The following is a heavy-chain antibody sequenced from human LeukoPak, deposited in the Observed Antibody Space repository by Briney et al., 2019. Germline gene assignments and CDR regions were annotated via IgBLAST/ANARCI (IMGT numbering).Heavy chain of an antibody. D-gene: IGHD3-10*01. J-gene: IGHJ3*02. CDR3: AREGGSGRIDSAFDI. CDR1: GFTFGSYS. Sequence: PGGSLRLSCAASGFTFGSYSMNWVRQAPGKGLEWVSSISSSSSYIYYADSVKGRFTISRDNAKNSLYLQMNSQRAEDTAVYYCAREGGSGRIDSAFDIWGQGTMVTVSS. V-gene: IGHV3-21*01. CDR2: ISSSSSYI.